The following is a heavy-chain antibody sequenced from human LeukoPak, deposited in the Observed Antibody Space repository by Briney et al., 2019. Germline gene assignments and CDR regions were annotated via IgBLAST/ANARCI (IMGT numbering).Heavy chain of an antibody. V-gene: IGHV3-7*03. J-gene: IGHJ6*02. CDR3: ARNNGMDV. Sequence: GGSLRLSCAASGFTFSSYWMTWVRQVPGRGPEWVANVNRDGSETYHLDSVKDRFTISKDNAKNSLYLQMNSLRAEDTALYHCARNNGMDVWGQGTTVIVSS. CDR1: GFTFSSYW. CDR2: VNRDGSET.